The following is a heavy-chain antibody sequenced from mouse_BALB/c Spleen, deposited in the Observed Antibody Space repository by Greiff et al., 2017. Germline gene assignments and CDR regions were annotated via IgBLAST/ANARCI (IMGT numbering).Heavy chain of an antibody. CDR2: ISSGGST. J-gene: IGHJ1*01. D-gene: IGHD2-3*01. CDR3: AREDDGYGYFDV. Sequence: EVQRVESGGGLVKPGGSLKLSCAASGFTFISYAMSWVRQTPEKRLEWVASISSGGSTYYPDSVKGRFTISRDNARNILYLQMSSLRSEDTAMYYCAREDDGYGYFDVWGAGTTVTVSS. V-gene: IGHV5-6-5*01. CDR1: GFTFISYA.